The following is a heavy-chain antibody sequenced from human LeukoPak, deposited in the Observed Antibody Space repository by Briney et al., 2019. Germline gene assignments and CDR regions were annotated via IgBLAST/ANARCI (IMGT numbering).Heavy chain of an antibody. D-gene: IGHD3-10*01. CDR3: ARPSYGSGSFGGWFDP. V-gene: IGHV5-51*01. Sequence: GESLKISCKGSGYSFTSYWIGWVRQMPGKGLEWMGIIYPGDSDTRYSPSFQGQVTISADKSISTAYLQWSSLKASDTAMYYCARPSYGSGSFGGWFDPWGQGTLVTVSS. CDR1: GYSFTSYW. J-gene: IGHJ5*02. CDR2: IYPGDSDT.